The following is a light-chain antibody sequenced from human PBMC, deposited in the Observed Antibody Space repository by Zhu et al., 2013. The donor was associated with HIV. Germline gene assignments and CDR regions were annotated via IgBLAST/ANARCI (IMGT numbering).Light chain of an antibody. J-gene: IGKJ4*01. CDR3: QQHNSYPLT. CDR1: QSVSGF. Sequence: TQSPATLSLSPGERATLSCRASQSVSGFLAWYQQKPGKAPKLLIYDASSLESGVPSRFSGSGSGTEFTLTISSLQPDDFATYYCQQHNSYPLTFGGGTKVEIK. CDR2: DAS. V-gene: IGKV1-5*01.